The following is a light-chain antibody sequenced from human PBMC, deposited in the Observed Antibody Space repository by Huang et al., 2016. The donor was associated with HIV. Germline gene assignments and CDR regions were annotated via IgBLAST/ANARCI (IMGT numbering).Light chain of an antibody. Sequence: ETVMTQSPVTLSVSPGDRASLSCRSSQIVSSHLAWYQQKPRQAPRLLIYAASTRATGVPARFSGRVAGTEFILTISTLQSEDSAVYYCQQYNDFRSTFGPGTRVEIK. V-gene: IGKV3-15*01. CDR1: QIVSSH. J-gene: IGKJ3*01. CDR3: QQYNDFRST. CDR2: AAS.